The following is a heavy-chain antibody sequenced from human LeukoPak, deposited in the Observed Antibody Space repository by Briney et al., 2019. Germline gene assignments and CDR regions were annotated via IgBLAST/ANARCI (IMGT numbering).Heavy chain of an antibody. Sequence: APVKVSCKASGGTFSSYAISWVRQAPGQGLEWMGWISVYHGNTNYAQKLQGRVTMTTDTSTSTAYMELRSLRSDDTAVYYCARDNGWLLYRPYYFDYWGQGTLVTVSS. CDR2: ISVYHGNT. CDR1: GGTFSSYA. J-gene: IGHJ4*02. V-gene: IGHV1-18*01. D-gene: IGHD3-9*01. CDR3: ARDNGWLLYRPYYFDY.